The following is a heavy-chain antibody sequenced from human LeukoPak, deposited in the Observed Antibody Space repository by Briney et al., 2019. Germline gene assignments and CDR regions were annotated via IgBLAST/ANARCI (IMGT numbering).Heavy chain of an antibody. V-gene: IGHV4-61*01. D-gene: IGHD7-27*01. J-gene: IGHJ4*02. CDR2: IYYSGST. CDR1: GGSFSSGSYY. Sequence: SETLSLTCTVSGGSFSSGSYYWSWIRQPPGKGLEWIGYIYYSGSTNYNPSLKSRVTISVDTSKNQFSLKLSSVTAADTAVYYCAREWGPYKYYFDYWGQGTLVTVSS. CDR3: AREWGPYKYYFDY.